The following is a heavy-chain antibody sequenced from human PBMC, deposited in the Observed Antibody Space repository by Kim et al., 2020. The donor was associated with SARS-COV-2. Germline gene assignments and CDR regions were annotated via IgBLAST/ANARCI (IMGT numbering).Heavy chain of an antibody. CDR2: IYYSGST. CDR3: ARDRGGRHDGYVDY. D-gene: IGHD1-26*01. J-gene: IGHJ4*02. V-gene: IGHV4-59*13. CDR1: GGSISSYY. Sequence: SETLSLTCTVSGGSISSYYWSWIRQPPGKGLEWIGYIYYSGSTNYNPSLKSRVTISVDTSKNQFSLKLSSVTAADTAVYYCARDRGGRHDGYVDYWGQGTLVTVSS.